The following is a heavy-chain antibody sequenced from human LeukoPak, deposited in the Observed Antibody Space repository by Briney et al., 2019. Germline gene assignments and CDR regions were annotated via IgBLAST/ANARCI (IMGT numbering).Heavy chain of an antibody. CDR2: FDPEDGET. Sequence: ASVKVSCKVSGYTLTELSMHWVRQAPGKGLEWMGGFDPEDGETIYAQKFQGRVTMTEDTSTGTAYMELSSLRSEDTAVYYCATDRQGGSGWYYFDYWGQGTLVTVSS. CDR3: ATDRQGGSGWYYFDY. CDR1: GYTLTELS. V-gene: IGHV1-24*01. D-gene: IGHD6-19*01. J-gene: IGHJ4*02.